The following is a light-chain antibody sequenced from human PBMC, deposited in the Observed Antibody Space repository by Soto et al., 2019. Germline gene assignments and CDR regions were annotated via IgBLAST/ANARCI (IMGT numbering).Light chain of an antibody. CDR2: EVN. J-gene: IGLJ1*01. Sequence: HSALTQPASVSGSPGQSITISCTGTSSDIGRYNYVSWFQQHPGKVPKLVIFEVNYRPSGVSDRFSGSKSGNTASLTITGLQAEDEADYYCTSCITANTRCVFGSGTKVTVL. V-gene: IGLV2-14*01. CDR1: SSDIGRYNY. CDR3: TSCITANTRCV.